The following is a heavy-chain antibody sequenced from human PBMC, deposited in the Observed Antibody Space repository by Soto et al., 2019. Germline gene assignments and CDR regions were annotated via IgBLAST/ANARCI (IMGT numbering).Heavy chain of an antibody. Sequence: QVQLVESGGGVVQPGRSLRLSCAASGFTFSSYAMHWVRQAPGKGLEWVAVISYDGSNKYYADSVKGRFTISRDNSKNTLYLQMNSLRAEDTAVYYCARGPSLLLLVYWGQGTLVTVSS. D-gene: IGHD3-22*01. CDR1: GFTFSSYA. J-gene: IGHJ4*02. CDR2: ISYDGSNK. CDR3: ARGPSLLLLVY. V-gene: IGHV3-30-3*01.